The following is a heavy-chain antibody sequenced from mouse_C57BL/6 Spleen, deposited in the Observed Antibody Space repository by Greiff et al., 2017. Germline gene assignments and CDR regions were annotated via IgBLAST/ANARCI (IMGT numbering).Heavy chain of an antibody. Sequence: EVKLVESGPGLVKPSQSLSLTCSVTGYSITSGYYWNWIRQFPGNKLEWMGYISYDGSNNYNPSLKNRISITRDTSKNQFFLKLNSVTTEDTATYYCAREALRRGDYYAMDYWGQGTSVTVSS. CDR2: ISYDGSN. CDR3: AREALRRGDYYAMDY. J-gene: IGHJ4*01. V-gene: IGHV3-6*01. D-gene: IGHD1-2*01. CDR1: GYSITSGYY.